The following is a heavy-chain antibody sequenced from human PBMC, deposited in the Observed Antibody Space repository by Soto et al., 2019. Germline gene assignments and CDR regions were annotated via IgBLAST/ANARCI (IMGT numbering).Heavy chain of an antibody. V-gene: IGHV3-48*03. J-gene: IGHJ4*02. D-gene: IGHD3-3*01. Sequence: PGGSLRLSCAASGFTFSGYEMNWVRQAPGKGLEWVSYISSGGTTIYYADSVKGRFTISRDNAKNSLDLQMNSLRADDTAIYYCARALDFWSGYLSDWGQGTLVTVSS. CDR2: ISSGGTTI. CDR1: GFTFSGYE. CDR3: ARALDFWSGYLSD.